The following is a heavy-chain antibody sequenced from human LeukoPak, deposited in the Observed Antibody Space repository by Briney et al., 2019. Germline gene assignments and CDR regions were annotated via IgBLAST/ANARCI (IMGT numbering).Heavy chain of an antibody. CDR3: AKDRGMATIKDY. Sequence: PGGSLRLSCAASGFTFSTHGMHWVRQAPGKGLEWVTFIGYDGSDKYYSDSVKGRFTISRDNSKNMLYLQMNSLRAEDTAVYYCAKDRGMATIKDYWGQGTLVTVSS. D-gene: IGHD5-24*01. CDR1: GFTFSTHG. CDR2: IGYDGSDK. J-gene: IGHJ4*02. V-gene: IGHV3-30*02.